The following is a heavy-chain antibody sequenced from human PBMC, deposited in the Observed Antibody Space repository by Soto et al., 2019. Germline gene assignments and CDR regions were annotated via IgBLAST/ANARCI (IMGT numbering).Heavy chain of an antibody. D-gene: IGHD6-13*01. J-gene: IGHJ6*02. CDR1: GYSFTSYW. V-gene: IGHV5-10-1*01. CDR3: ARRMIAAAGIAYGMDV. CDR2: IDPSDSYT. Sequence: GESLKISCKGSGYSFTSYWISWVRQMPGKGLEWMGRIDPSDSYTNYSPSFQGHVTISADKSISTAYLQWSSLKASDTAVYYCARRMIAAAGIAYGMDVWGQGTTVTVSS.